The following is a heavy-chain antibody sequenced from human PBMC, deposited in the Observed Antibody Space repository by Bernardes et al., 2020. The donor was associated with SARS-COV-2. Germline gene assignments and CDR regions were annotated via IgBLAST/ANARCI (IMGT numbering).Heavy chain of an antibody. J-gene: IGHJ4*01. V-gene: IGHV3-21*06. Sequence: GRSLRLSCAASGFTFSSYSFKWVRQAPGKGPEWVSSISGGGDSTTYADSMKGRFTISRDNAKNLLYLQMNSLRVEDTAVYYCAREIDIPVGGKFRPPDYWGLGTLVTVSS. CDR2: ISGGGDST. CDR3: AREIDIPVGGKFRPPDY. D-gene: IGHD2-15*01. CDR1: GFTFSSYS.